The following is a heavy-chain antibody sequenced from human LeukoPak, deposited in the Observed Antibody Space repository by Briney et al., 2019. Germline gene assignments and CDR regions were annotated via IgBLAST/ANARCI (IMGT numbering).Heavy chain of an antibody. D-gene: IGHD2-2*01. Sequence: GGSLRLSCAASGFTFSSYAMSWVRQAPGKGLEWVSVISGSDSSTYYADSVKGRFTISRDNSKNTLYLQMNSLRAEDTAIYYRAKDQRVGYSTTTCYFFDSWGQGTLVTVSS. J-gene: IGHJ4*02. CDR1: GFTFSSYA. CDR3: AKDQRVGYSTTTCYFFDS. CDR2: ISGSDSST. V-gene: IGHV3-23*01.